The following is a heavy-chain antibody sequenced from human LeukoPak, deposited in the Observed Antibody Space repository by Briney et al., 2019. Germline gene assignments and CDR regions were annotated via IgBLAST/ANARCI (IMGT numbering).Heavy chain of an antibody. CDR3: ARDGWMDV. D-gene: IGHD2-15*01. CDR2: TIPILGTS. CDR1: GGTLTDYG. Sequence: SVKVSCKASGGTLTDYGISWVRQAPGQGLEWMGRTIPILGTSNYAQKFQGRVTITADRSTTTSYMELSSLRSEDTAVYYCARDGWMDVWGQGTTVTVSS. V-gene: IGHV1-69*04. J-gene: IGHJ6*02.